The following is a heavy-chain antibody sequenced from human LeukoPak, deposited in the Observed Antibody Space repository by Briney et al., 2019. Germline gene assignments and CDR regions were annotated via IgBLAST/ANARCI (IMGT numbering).Heavy chain of an antibody. CDR2: INWNGGST. CDR1: GFTFDDYG. Sequence: PGGSLRLSCAAYGFTFDDYGMTWVRQAPGKGLEWVSGINWNGGSTAYADSVKGRFTISRDNAKKSLYLQMSSLRAEDTALYYCARAQTSSSSFDCWGQGTLVTVSS. J-gene: IGHJ4*02. D-gene: IGHD6-6*01. V-gene: IGHV3-20*04. CDR3: ARAQTSSSSFDC.